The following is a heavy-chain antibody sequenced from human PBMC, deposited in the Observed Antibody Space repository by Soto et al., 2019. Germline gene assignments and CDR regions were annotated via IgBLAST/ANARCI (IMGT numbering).Heavy chain of an antibody. V-gene: IGHV3-23*01. D-gene: IGHD3-10*01. CDR1: GFTFSTYP. CDR2: ISGSGGST. J-gene: IGHJ4*02. CDR3: AKNTLFGSGTKDY. Sequence: EVQLLESGGGLVQVGESLRLSCPASGFTFSTYPMSWVRQVPGKGLEWVSSISGSGGSTYYADSVRGRFTISRDNSKNTLYLQMNSLRAEDTAVYYCAKNTLFGSGTKDYWGQGTLVTVSS.